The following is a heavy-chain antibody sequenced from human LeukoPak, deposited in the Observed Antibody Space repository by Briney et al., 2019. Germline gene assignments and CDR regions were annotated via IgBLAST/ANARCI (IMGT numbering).Heavy chain of an antibody. Sequence: SETLSLTCTVSSGAISGYYWSWIRQPPGKGLEWIGYIYFSGSTNYNPSLKSRVTISVDTSKNQFSLKLSSVTAADTAVYYCARQGYDSSGYPYNWFDPWGQGILVTVSS. CDR2: IYFSGST. V-gene: IGHV4-59*08. CDR1: SGAISGYY. CDR3: ARQGYDSSGYPYNWFDP. D-gene: IGHD3-22*01. J-gene: IGHJ5*02.